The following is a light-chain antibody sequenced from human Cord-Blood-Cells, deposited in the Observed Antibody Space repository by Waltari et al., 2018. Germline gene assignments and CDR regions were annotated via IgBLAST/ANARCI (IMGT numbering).Light chain of an antibody. J-gene: IGKJ2*01. Sequence: ELVLPQSPATLSLSPGERATLSCRASQSVSSYLAWYQQKPGKAPRLLIYDASNRATGIPARFSGSGSGTDFTLTISSLEPEDFAVYYCQQRSNWPHTFGQGTKLEIK. CDR3: QQRSNWPHT. V-gene: IGKV3-11*01. CDR1: QSVSSY. CDR2: DAS.